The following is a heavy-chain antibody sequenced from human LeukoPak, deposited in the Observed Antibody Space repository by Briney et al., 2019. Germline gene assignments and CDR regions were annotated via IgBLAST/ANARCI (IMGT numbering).Heavy chain of an antibody. CDR2: INHSGST. V-gene: IGHV4-34*01. J-gene: IGHJ1*01. CDR3: ATRSTRVQH. CDR1: GGSFSGYY. D-gene: IGHD2-2*01. Sequence: SETLSLTCAVSGGSFSGYYWSWIRQPPGKGLEWVGEINHSGSTNYNPSLKSRVTISVDTSKNKFSLKLSSVAAADTAVYYCATRSTRVQHWGQGTLVTVSS.